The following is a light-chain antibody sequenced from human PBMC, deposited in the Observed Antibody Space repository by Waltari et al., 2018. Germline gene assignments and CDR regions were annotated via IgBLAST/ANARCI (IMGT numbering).Light chain of an antibody. CDR2: DVS. Sequence: QSALTQPASVSGSPGRSITISCTGTSSDFGAYNYVSWYQQHPGKAPKLMIYDVSNRPSGVSNRFSGSKSGNTASLTISGLQADDEADYYCSSYTSTSTPVVFGGGTKLTVL. V-gene: IGLV2-14*03. CDR3: SSYTSTSTPVV. CDR1: SSDFGAYNY. J-gene: IGLJ2*01.